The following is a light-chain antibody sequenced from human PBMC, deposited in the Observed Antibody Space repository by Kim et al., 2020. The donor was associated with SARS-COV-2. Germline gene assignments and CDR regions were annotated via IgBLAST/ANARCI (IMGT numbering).Light chain of an antibody. J-gene: IGKJ2*01. CDR3: LQYNILPYT. V-gene: IGKV3-15*01. Sequence: SESVGGRAALSCRARPNGSSDLGWEPQKPGQAPSLLIHGGSTSATGFPARFSGSRSGADFTLTITSLQSEDFAIYFCLQYNILPYTFGQGTKLGI. CDR2: GGS. CDR1: PNGSSD.